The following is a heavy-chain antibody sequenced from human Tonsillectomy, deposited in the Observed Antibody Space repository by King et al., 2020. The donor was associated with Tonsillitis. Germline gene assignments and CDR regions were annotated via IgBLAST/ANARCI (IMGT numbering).Heavy chain of an antibody. J-gene: IGHJ4*02. Sequence: VQLQQWGAGLLKPSETLSLTCAVYGGSFSYYYCSLIRQPPGKGLEWIGEIKYSVSTKYHPSLQSGVTISVDTSKNQFSLKLSSVTAADTAVYYCARAGRTYYYDSSGFDYWGQGTLVTVSS. D-gene: IGHD3-22*01. CDR3: ARAGRTYYYDSSGFDY. CDR2: IKYSVST. V-gene: IGHV4-34*01. CDR1: GGSFSYYY.